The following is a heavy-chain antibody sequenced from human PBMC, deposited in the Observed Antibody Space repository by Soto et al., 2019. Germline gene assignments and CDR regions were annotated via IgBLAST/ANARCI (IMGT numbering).Heavy chain of an antibody. D-gene: IGHD3-22*01. CDR2: IYYSGST. CDR3: ARVRGYYDSSGYSLLDAFDI. CDR1: GGSISSGDYY. Sequence: SETLSLTCTVSGGSISSGDYYWSWIRQPPGKGLEWIGYIYYSGSTYYNPSLRSRVTISVDTSKNQFSLKLSSVTAADTAVYYCARVRGYYDSSGYSLLDAFDIWGQGTMVTVSS. V-gene: IGHV4-30-4*01. J-gene: IGHJ3*02.